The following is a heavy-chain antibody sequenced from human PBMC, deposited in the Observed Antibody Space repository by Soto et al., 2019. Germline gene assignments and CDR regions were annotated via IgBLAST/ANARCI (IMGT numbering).Heavy chain of an antibody. V-gene: IGHV3-11*01. CDR3: ASHYDMWSGYLSPVDY. CDR2: IDTSGTKI. CDR1: GYTFSDYY. Sequence: QVQLVESGGDLVKPGGSLRLSCAASGYTFSDYYMSWIRQAPGKGLEWISYIDTSGTKIYYADSVKGRFTITRDNAKNWLYLEMNSLRDEATAVYYCASHYDMWSGYLSPVDYWGQGTLVTVSS. J-gene: IGHJ4*02. D-gene: IGHD3-3*01.